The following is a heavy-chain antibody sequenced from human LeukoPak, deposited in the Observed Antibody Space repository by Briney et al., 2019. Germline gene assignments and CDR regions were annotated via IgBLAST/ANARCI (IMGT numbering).Heavy chain of an antibody. Sequence: PGGSLRLSCAGSGFSVSNYYMSWVRQAPGKGLEWVSLIRDSGETFYADSVKGRFTISRDNSKNTMYLQMNRLRVEDTAVYYCARHANLGELSYNWFDPWGQGTLVTVSS. J-gene: IGHJ5*02. D-gene: IGHD3-10*01. CDR1: GFSVSNYY. CDR2: IRDSGET. V-gene: IGHV3-66*02. CDR3: ARHANLGELSYNWFDP.